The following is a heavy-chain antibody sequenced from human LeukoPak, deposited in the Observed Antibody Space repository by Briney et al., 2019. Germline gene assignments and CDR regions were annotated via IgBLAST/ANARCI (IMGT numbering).Heavy chain of an antibody. CDR2: IYYSGST. Sequence: SETLSLTCTVSGGSISSSSYYWGWIRQPPGKGLEWIGSIYYSGSTYYNPSLKSRVTISVDTSKNQFSLKLSSVTAADTAVYYCARGIYDFWSGYYLGWFDPWGQGTLVTVSS. CDR3: ARGIYDFWSGYYLGWFDP. V-gene: IGHV4-39*07. D-gene: IGHD3-3*01. CDR1: GGSISSSSYY. J-gene: IGHJ5*02.